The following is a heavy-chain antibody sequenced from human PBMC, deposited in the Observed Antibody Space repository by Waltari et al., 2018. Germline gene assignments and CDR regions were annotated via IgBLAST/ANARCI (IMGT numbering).Heavy chain of an antibody. V-gene: IGHV4-59*01. D-gene: IGHD1-26*01. J-gene: IGHJ4*02. CDR1: GGSLSSYY. Sequence: QVQLQESGPGLVKPSETLSLTCTVSGGSLSSYYWSWIRQPPGKGLEWIGYIYYSGSTNYNPSLKSRVTISVDTSKNQFALKLSSVTATDTAVYDCARGGSYYRYWGQGTLVTVSS. CDR3: ARGGSYYRY. CDR2: IYYSGST.